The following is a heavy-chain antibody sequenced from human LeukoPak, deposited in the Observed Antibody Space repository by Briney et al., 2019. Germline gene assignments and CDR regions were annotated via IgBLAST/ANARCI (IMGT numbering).Heavy chain of an antibody. V-gene: IGHV3-23*01. CDR2: ISGSGGST. CDR1: GFTFSSYG. CDR3: AKSLESTNYYYHMDV. Sequence: GGTLRLSCAASGFTFSSYGLSWVRQAPGKGLEWVSAISGSGGSTYYADSVKGRFTISRDNTKNTLYLQTNSLRAEDTAVYYCAKSLESTNYYYHMDVWGKGTTVTISS. D-gene: IGHD2-2*01. J-gene: IGHJ6*03.